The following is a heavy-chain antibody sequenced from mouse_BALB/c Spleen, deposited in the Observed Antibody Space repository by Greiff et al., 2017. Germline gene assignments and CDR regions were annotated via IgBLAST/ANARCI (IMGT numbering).Heavy chain of an antibody. J-gene: IGHJ2*01. V-gene: IGHV5-12-2*01. CDR3: ARHDGSYFDY. D-gene: IGHD1-1*01. Sequence: EVKLMESGGGLVQPGGSLKLSCAASGFTFSSYTMSWVRQTPEKRLEWVAYISNGGGSTYYPDTVKGRFTISRDNAKNTLYLQMSSLKSEDTAMYYCARHDGSYFDYWGQGTTLTVSS. CDR1: GFTFSSYT. CDR2: ISNGGGST.